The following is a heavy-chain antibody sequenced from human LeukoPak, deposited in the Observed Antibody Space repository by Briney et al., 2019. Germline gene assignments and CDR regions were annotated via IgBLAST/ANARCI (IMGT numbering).Heavy chain of an antibody. CDR3: AREVVTAQDYYYYYYGMDV. CDR1: GFTFDDYG. V-gene: IGHV3-20*04. Sequence: GGSLRLSCAASGFTFDDYGMSWVRQAPGKGLEWVSGINWNGGSTGYADSVKGRFTISRDNAKNSLYLQMNSLRAEDTALYYCAREVVTAQDYYYYYYGMDVWGQGATVTVSS. D-gene: IGHD2-21*02. J-gene: IGHJ6*02. CDR2: INWNGGST.